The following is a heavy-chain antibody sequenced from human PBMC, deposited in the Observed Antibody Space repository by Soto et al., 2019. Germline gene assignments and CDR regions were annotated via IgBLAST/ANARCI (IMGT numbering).Heavy chain of an antibody. Sequence: GGSLRLSCAASGFTFSNYALNWVRQAPRKGLQWVSTISSGGSTYYADCVKGRFTVSRDNSKNTLYLQMNSLTAEDTAVYYCARPSIVAPGTYWGQGTLVTVSS. V-gene: IGHV3-23*01. CDR2: ISSGGST. D-gene: IGHD6-13*01. CDR1: GFTFSNYA. CDR3: ARPSIVAPGTY. J-gene: IGHJ4*02.